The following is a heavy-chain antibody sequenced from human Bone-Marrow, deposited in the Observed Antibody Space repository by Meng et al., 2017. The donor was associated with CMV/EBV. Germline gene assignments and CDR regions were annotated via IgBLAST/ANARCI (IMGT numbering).Heavy chain of an antibody. V-gene: IGHV2-5*02. J-gene: IGHJ4*02. D-gene: IGHD6-19*01. CDR3: AHPRGWAFDY. CDR1: GFSLSTSGVG. Sequence: QITLKDSVTTLVKHTQTLPLTCPFSGFSLSTSGVGVVWIRQPPGKALEWLALIYWDDDKRYSPSLKSRLTITKDTSKNQVVLTMTNMDPVDTATYYCAHPRGWAFDYWGQGTLVTVAS. CDR2: IYWDDDK.